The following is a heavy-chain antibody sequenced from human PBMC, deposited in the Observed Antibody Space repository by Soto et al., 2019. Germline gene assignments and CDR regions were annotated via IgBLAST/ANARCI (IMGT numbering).Heavy chain of an antibody. Sequence: PGGSLRLSCAASGFTFTTYAMSWVRQAPGKGLEWVPANSGSGGGTYYADSVKGRFTISRDNSKNTVYLQMSSLRAEDTAVYYCAKCDWNDYYFDYWGQGTLVTVSS. CDR1: GFTFTTYA. V-gene: IGHV3-23*01. CDR3: AKCDWNDYYFDY. J-gene: IGHJ4*02. D-gene: IGHD1-1*01. CDR2: NSGSGGGT.